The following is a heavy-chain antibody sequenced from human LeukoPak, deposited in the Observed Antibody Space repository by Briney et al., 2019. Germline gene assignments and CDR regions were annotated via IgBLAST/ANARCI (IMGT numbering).Heavy chain of an antibody. Sequence: GESLKISCKGSGYSFTSYWIGWVRQTPGKGLEWMGVIYPGDSRTRYNPTFEGQVTISADKSINTAYLQWSSLKASDTAMYYCACREFYSPWPGPWGQGTLVTVSS. CDR1: GYSFTSYW. CDR2: IYPGDSRT. J-gene: IGHJ5*02. CDR3: ACREFYSPWPGP. D-gene: IGHD5-18*01. V-gene: IGHV5-51*01.